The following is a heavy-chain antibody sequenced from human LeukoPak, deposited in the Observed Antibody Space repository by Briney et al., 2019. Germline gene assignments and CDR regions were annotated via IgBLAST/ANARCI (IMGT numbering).Heavy chain of an antibody. CDR3: ARRSQAGGTGIGY. D-gene: IGHD6-19*01. J-gene: IGHJ4*02. CDR2: MNPNSGNT. CDR1: VYTLTSYD. Sequence: ASVKVSCKASVYTLTSYDINWGPQATGQGLGWRGWMNPNSGNTGYTQKFQGRVTMTRNTSIRTAYMELSSLRSEDTAVYYCARRSQAGGTGIGYWGQGTLVTISS. V-gene: IGHV1-8*01.